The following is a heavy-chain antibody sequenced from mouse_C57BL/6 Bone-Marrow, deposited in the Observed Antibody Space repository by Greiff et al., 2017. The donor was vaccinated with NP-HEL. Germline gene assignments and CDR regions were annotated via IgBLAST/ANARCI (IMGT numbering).Heavy chain of an antibody. D-gene: IGHD4-1*02. V-gene: IGHV2-6*01. CDR1: GFSLTSYG. J-gene: IGHJ3*01. CDR2: IWGVGST. Sequence: VKLMESGPGLVAPSQSLSITCTVSGFSLTSYGVDWVRQSPGKGLEWLGVIWGVGSTNYNSALNSRLSISKDHSKSQVFLKMNSLQTDDTAMYYCASSTGSRRFAYWGQGTLVTVSA. CDR3: ASSTGSRRFAY.